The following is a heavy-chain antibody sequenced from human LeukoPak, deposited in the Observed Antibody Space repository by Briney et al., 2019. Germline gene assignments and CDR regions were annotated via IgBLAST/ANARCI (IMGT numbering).Heavy chain of an antibody. Sequence: SETLSLTCTVSGGSISSYYWSWIRQPPGKGLEWIGSIYHSGSTYYNPSLKSRVTISVDTSKNQFSLKLSSVTAADTAVYYCARERYSSGWLGGMDVWGQGTTVTVSS. CDR2: IYHSGST. V-gene: IGHV4-38-2*02. CDR3: ARERYSSGWLGGMDV. CDR1: GGSISSYY. J-gene: IGHJ6*02. D-gene: IGHD6-19*01.